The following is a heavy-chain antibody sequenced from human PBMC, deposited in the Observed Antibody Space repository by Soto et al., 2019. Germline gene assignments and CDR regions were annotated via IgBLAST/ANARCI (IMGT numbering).Heavy chain of an antibody. J-gene: IGHJ4*02. CDR3: ARHTTAGVPAAMLDY. Sequence: SETLSLTCAVYGGSFSDSFWSWIRQPPGKGLEWIGEINHSGSTNYNPSLTSRVTMSVDASKNQFSLKLSSVTAADTAVYYCARHTTAGVPAAMLDYWGQGTLVTVSS. D-gene: IGHD2-2*01. CDR1: GGSFSDSF. V-gene: IGHV4-34*01. CDR2: INHSGST.